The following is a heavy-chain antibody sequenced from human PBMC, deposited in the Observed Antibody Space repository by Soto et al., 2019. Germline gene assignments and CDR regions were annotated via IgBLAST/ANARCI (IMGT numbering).Heavy chain of an antibody. CDR3: ARSASGYAPTFDS. V-gene: IGHV4-31*03. J-gene: IGHJ4*02. CDR1: GGSISSGGYY. D-gene: IGHD3-22*01. Sequence: QVQLQESGPGLVKPSQTLSLTCTVSGGSISSGGYYWSWIRQHPGKGLEWIGYIYYSGSTYYNPPPKSRVTISVDTSKNQSSLKLTSVTAADTAVYYCARSASGYAPTFDSWGQGTLVTVSS. CDR2: IYYSGST.